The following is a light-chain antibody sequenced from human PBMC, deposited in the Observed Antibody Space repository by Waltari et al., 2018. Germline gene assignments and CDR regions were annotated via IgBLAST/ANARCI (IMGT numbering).Light chain of an antibody. CDR1: QSVSSN. Sequence: EIVMTQSPATLSVSPGERVTLPCRASQSVSSNLAWYQQKPGQAPRLLIYGASTRATGIPARFSGSGSGTEFTLTISSLQSEDFAVYYCQQYNKRPYTFGLGTNLEIK. V-gene: IGKV3-15*01. CDR2: GAS. J-gene: IGKJ2*01. CDR3: QQYNKRPYT.